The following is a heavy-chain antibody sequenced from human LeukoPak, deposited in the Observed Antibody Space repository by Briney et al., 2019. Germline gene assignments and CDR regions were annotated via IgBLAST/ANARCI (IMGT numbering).Heavy chain of an antibody. CDR2: INHSGST. CDR3: ARDYPPRTD. V-gene: IGHV4-34*01. CDR1: GGSFSGYY. J-gene: IGHJ4*02. D-gene: IGHD3/OR15-3a*01. Sequence: SETLSLTCAVYGGSFSGYYWSWIRQPPGKGLEWIGEINHSGSTNYNPSLKGRVTISVDTSKNQFSLKLSSVTAADTAVYYCARDYPPRTDWGQGTLVTVSS.